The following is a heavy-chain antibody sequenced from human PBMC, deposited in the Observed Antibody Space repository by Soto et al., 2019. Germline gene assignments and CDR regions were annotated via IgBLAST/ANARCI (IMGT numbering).Heavy chain of an antibody. D-gene: IGHD2-2*01. V-gene: IGHV4-4*02. CDR3: ARGGCYFYMDV. Sequence: QVQLQESGPGLVKPSGTLSLTCAVSGGSVTISNWWSWVRQTPGKGLEWIGQIHHSGSTNYNPSLTSRVTISVDKSKNQFSLEMKSVTAADTAVYYCARGGCYFYMDVWGKGTTVTVSS. CDR2: IHHSGST. J-gene: IGHJ6*03. CDR1: GGSVTISNW.